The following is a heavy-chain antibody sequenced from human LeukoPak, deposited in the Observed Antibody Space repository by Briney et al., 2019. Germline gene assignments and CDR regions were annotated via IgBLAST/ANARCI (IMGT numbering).Heavy chain of an antibody. CDR2: TSHDESNK. CDR1: GFTLRSYA. D-gene: IGHD6-13*01. V-gene: IGHV3-30-3*01. Sequence: PGGSLRLSCVASGFTLRSYAVHWVRQAPGKGLEWVALTSHDESNKKYADSVRGRCTISRDNSRDTVFLQLSNLRHEDTAVYYCAKGDAAGAYRTDFWGPGTRVSVPS. CDR3: AKGDAAGAYRTDF. J-gene: IGHJ4*02.